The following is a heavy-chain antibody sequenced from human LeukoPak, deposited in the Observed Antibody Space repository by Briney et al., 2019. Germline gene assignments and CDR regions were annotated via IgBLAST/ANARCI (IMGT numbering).Heavy chain of an antibody. CDR1: GYTFTSYD. CDR3: ATSTREYDFRSGPRDNNWFDP. CDR2: MNPNSGNT. D-gene: IGHD3-3*01. V-gene: IGHV1-8*01. Sequence: ASVKVSCKASGYTFTSYDINWVQQATGQGLEWMGWMNPNSGNTGYAQKFQGRVTMTRNTSISTAYMELSSLRSEDTAVYYCATSTREYDFRSGPRDNNWFDPWGQGTLVTVSS. J-gene: IGHJ5*02.